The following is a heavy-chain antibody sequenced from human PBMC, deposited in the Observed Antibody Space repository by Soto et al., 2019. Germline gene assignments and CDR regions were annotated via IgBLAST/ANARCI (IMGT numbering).Heavy chain of an antibody. CDR2: VIPVFGTS. Sequence: VRLVQSGAEVKKPGSSERVSCRSPGDIFTRYSFSCVRQAPGQGLEWVGGVIPVFGTSNYGRKFQGRVIITPDKSANTAFLDMSGLRYDDTAVYYCAGAPAGDYYYYYKFDIWGQGTAVTVSS. CDR1: GDIFTRYS. CDR3: AGAPAGDYYYYYKFDI. J-gene: IGHJ6*02. V-gene: IGHV1-69*06. D-gene: IGHD2-21*02.